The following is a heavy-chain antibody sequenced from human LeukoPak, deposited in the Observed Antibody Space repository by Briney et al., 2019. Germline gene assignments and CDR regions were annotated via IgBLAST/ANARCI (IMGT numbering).Heavy chain of an antibody. Sequence: ASVKVSCKASGYTFTSYDINWVRQATGQGLEWMGWMNPNSGNTGYAHKFQGRVTMTRNTSISTAYMELSSLRSEDTAVYYCARVGYEGYDILTGYGYWGQGTLVTVSS. D-gene: IGHD3-9*01. CDR3: ARVGYEGYDILTGYGY. J-gene: IGHJ4*02. CDR2: MNPNSGNT. CDR1: GYTFTSYD. V-gene: IGHV1-8*01.